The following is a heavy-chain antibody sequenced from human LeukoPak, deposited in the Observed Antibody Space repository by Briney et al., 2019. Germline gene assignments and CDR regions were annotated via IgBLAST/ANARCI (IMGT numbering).Heavy chain of an antibody. V-gene: IGHV3-21*01. D-gene: IGHD2-15*01. J-gene: IGHJ4*02. CDR2: ITTSSNHI. Sequence: TGGSLRLSCAASGFTFSSHTMNWVRQSPGKGLEWVSSITTSSNHIYYADSVKGRFTISRDNAKNLLYLQMNSLRAEDTAVYYCAREAGECSGGTCYTLVGSSFDHWGQGTPVTVSS. CDR3: AREAGECSGGTCYTLVGSSFDH. CDR1: GFTFSSHT.